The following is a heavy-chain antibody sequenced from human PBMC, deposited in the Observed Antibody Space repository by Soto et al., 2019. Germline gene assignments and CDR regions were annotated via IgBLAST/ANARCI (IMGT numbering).Heavy chain of an antibody. Sequence: PGGSLRLSCAASGFTFSNSWMSWVRQAPGKGREGVGRIKSKTDGGTTDYAAPVKGRFTISRDDSKKTLYLQMNSLKTEDTAVYYCTTVDTERIAVAGTNDYWDKGTLGTVSS. D-gene: IGHD6-19*01. CDR2: IKSKTDGGTT. CDR1: GFTFSNSW. V-gene: IGHV3-15*01. CDR3: TTVDTERIAVAGTNDY. J-gene: IGHJ4*02.